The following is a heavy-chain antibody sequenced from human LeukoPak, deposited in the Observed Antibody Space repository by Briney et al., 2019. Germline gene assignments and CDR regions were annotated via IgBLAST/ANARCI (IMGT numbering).Heavy chain of an antibody. Sequence: SGPTLVNPTQTLTLTFTFSGFSLTTRAMCVSWIRQPPVKALEWLARIDWDDDKYYNTSLKTRLTISKDTSKNQVVLTMTNMDPVDTATYYCARMYSSGWYYFDYWGQGTLVTVSS. CDR1: GFSLTTRAMC. D-gene: IGHD6-19*01. J-gene: IGHJ4*02. V-gene: IGHV2-70*11. CDR3: ARMYSSGWYYFDY. CDR2: IDWDDDK.